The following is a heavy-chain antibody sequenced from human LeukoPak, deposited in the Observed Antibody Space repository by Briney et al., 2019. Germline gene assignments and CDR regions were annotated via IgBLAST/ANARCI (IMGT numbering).Heavy chain of an antibody. CDR1: GGSISSSSYY. CDR2: IYYSGST. J-gene: IGHJ4*02. D-gene: IGHD6-13*01. CDR3: ATPRRGIAAAGMWDY. V-gene: IGHV4-39*01. Sequence: PSETLSLTCTVSGGSISSSSYYWGWIRQPPGKGLEWIGSIYYSGSTYYNPSLKSRVTISVDTSKNQFSLKLSSVTAADTAVYYCATPRRGIAAAGMWDYWGQGTLVTVSS.